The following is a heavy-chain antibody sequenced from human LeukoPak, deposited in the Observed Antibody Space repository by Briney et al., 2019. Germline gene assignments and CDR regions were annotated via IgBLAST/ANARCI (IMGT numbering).Heavy chain of an antibody. CDR2: INPNNGDT. CDR1: GYTFTGYF. D-gene: IGHD1-1*01. Sequence: GASVKVSCKASGYTFTGYFMHWVRQAPGQGLEWMGWINPNNGDTNYTQKLQGRVTMTRDTSISTAYMELSRLRSDDTAVYYCASFAFASGTTGRRYIDVWGKGTTVTVSS. CDR3: ASFAFASGTTGRRYIDV. J-gene: IGHJ6*03. V-gene: IGHV1-2*02.